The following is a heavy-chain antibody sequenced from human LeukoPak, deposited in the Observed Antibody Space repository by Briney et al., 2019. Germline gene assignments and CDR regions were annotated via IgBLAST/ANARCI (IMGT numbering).Heavy chain of an antibody. CDR1: GFTFSSYS. CDR3: ARGRRRDGYNYDY. V-gene: IGHV3-48*04. J-gene: IGHJ4*02. D-gene: IGHD5-24*01. CDR2: ISSSSSTI. Sequence: GGSLRLSCAASGFTFSSYSMNWVRQAPGKGLEWVSYISSSSSTIYYADSVKGRFTISRDNAKNSLYLQMNSLRAEDTAVYYCARGRRRDGYNYDYWGQGTLVTVSS.